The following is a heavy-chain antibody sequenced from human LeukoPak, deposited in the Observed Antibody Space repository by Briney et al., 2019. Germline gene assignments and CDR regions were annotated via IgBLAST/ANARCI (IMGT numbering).Heavy chain of an antibody. D-gene: IGHD2-15*01. Sequence: ASVKVSCKASGGTFSNYAISWVRQAPGQGLEWMGWINPNTADTNYAQKFQGRVTMTRDTSISTAYMELRRLTYDDTAVYYCARGPLEYCSGGSCYSGRNWLDPWGQGTRVTASS. CDR1: GGTFSNYA. V-gene: IGHV1-2*02. J-gene: IGHJ5*02. CDR3: ARGPLEYCSGGSCYSGRNWLDP. CDR2: INPNTADT.